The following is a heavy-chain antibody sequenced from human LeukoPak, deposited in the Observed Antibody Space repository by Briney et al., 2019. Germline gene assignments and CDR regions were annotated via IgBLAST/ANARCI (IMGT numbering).Heavy chain of an antibody. CDR3: ARSVGSNWSYFFDY. V-gene: IGHV4-59*01. Sequence: SETLSFTCTVSGGSISSFHWNWLRQSPGRGLEWIGYVYGGGVTNYNPSLRFRVTMSIDTSKNKFSLNLKSVTAEDTAVYYCARSVGSNWSYFFDYWGQGTLVTVSS. D-gene: IGHD6-13*01. J-gene: IGHJ4*02. CDR2: VYGGGVT. CDR1: GGSISSFH.